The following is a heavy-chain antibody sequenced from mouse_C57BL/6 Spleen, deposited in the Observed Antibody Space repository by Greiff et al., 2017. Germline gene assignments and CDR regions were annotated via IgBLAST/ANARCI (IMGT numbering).Heavy chain of an antibody. CDR1: GYTFTSYW. CDR2: IYPSDSET. J-gene: IGHJ4*01. V-gene: IGHV1-61*01. Sequence: VKLQESGAELVRPGSSVKLSCKASGYTFTSYWMDWVKQRPGQGLEWIGNIYPSDSETHYNQKFKDKATLTVDKSSSTAYMQLSSLTSEDSAVYYCARGGGDYYAMDYWGQGTSVTVSS. CDR3: ARGGGDYYAMDY.